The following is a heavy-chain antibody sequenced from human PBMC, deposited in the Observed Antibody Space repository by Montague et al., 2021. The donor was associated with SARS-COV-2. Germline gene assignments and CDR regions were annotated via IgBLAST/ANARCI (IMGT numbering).Heavy chain of an antibody. Sequence: SLRLSCAPSGFTLNTYWMNWVRQEPGTGLVSISRINSYGTSISYADSVKGRFTVFRDNTKNILYLQMNSLRVEDTAVYYCAMGWPPDFWGQGTQVTVSS. J-gene: IGHJ4*02. V-gene: IGHV3-74*03. D-gene: IGHD2-15*01. CDR3: AMGWPPDF. CDR2: INSYGTSI. CDR1: GFTLNTYW.